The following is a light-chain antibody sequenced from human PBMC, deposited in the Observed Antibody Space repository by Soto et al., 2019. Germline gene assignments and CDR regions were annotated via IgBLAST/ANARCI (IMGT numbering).Light chain of an antibody. CDR2: SAS. Sequence: EIVMTQSPATLSVSPGERATLSCRASQSVSSSYLAWYQQKPGQAPRLLIHSASTRAPGIPDRFSASGAGTDFTLTISRLEPEDSAVYYCQQYSASPRTFGPGTKVDI. J-gene: IGKJ3*01. CDR3: QQYSASPRT. V-gene: IGKV3-20*01. CDR1: QSVSSSY.